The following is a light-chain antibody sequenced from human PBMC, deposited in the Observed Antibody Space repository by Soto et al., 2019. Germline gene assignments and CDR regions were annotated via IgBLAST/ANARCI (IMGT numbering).Light chain of an antibody. CDR1: SSDVGSYNY. CDR2: DVS. CDR3: SSYTTSSTRV. V-gene: IGLV2-14*01. Sequence: QSALTQPASVSGSPGQSITISCTGTSSDVGSYNYVSWYQQHPAKAPKLMIYDVSNRPSGVSNRFSGSKSDNTASLTISGLQSEDDADYYCSSYTTSSTRVFGGGTKVTVL. J-gene: IGLJ3*02.